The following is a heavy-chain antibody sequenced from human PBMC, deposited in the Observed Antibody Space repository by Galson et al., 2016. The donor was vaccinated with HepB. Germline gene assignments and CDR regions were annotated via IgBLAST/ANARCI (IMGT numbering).Heavy chain of an antibody. CDR2: ISGSGIST. Sequence: SLRLSCAASGFTFSSCRMNWVRQAPGKGLQWVSGISGSGISTHYADSVKGRFTISRENAKNSLYLQMNSLRDEDMAVYYCARDGWGTGGYYYYAMVVWGQATTVTVAS. CDR1: GFTFSSCR. CDR3: ARDGWGTGGYYYYAMVV. J-gene: IGHJ6*02. V-gene: IGHV3-48*02. D-gene: IGHD6-19*01.